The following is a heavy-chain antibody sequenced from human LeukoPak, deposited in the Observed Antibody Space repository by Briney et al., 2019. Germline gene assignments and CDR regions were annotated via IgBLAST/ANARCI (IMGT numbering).Heavy chain of an antibody. CDR2: MNPNSGNT. D-gene: IGHD3-3*01. CDR1: GYTFTSYD. CDR3: ARSRGYDFWSGYHHWFDP. V-gene: IGHV1-8*01. J-gene: IGHJ5*02. Sequence: ASVKVSCKASGYTFTSYDINWVRQTTRQGLEWMGWMNPNSGNTGYAQKFQGRVTMTRNTSISTAYMELSSLRSEDTAVHYCARSRGYDFWSGYHHWFDPWGQGTLVTVSS.